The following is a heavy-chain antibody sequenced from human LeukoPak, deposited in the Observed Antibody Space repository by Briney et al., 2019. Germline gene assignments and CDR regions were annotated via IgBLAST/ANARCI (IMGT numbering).Heavy chain of an antibody. CDR1: GGSFSGYY. V-gene: IGHV4-34*01. Sequence: SETLSLTCAVYGGSFSGYYWSWIRQPPGKGLEWIGEINHSGSTNYNPSLKGRVTISVDTSKNQFSLKLSSVTAADTAVYYCARPRAPTRYCSGGSCPFDYWGQGTLVTVSS. D-gene: IGHD2-15*01. CDR2: INHSGST. J-gene: IGHJ4*02. CDR3: ARPRAPTRYCSGGSCPFDY.